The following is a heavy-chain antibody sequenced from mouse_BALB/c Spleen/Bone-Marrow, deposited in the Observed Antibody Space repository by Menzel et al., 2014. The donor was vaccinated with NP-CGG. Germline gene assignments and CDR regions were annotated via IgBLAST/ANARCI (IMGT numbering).Heavy chain of an antibody. Sequence: VQLQQSGPELVKPGASVTMSCKASGYTFTDYVISWVKQRTGQGLEWIGEIYPGSGSTYYNEKFKGKATLTADKSSNTAYMQLSGLTSEDSAVYFCAKKNYGWAYWGQGTLVTVSA. CDR3: AKKNYGWAY. V-gene: IGHV1-81*01. CDR2: IYPGSGST. D-gene: IGHD1-2*01. J-gene: IGHJ3*01. CDR1: GYTFTDYV.